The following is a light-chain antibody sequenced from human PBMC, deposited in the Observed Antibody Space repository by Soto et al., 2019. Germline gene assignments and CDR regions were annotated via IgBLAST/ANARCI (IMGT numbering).Light chain of an antibody. CDR1: SSDVGNYNL. CDR3: CSYAGSSTYV. V-gene: IGLV2-23*01. CDR2: EDT. J-gene: IGLJ1*01. Sequence: QSALPQPASVSGSAGPSITISCTGTSSDVGNYNLVSWYLHHPGKAPKLLIYEDTKRPSGVSNRFSGSRSGNTASLTVSGLQTEDETVYYCCSYAGSSTYVFGTGTKLTVL.